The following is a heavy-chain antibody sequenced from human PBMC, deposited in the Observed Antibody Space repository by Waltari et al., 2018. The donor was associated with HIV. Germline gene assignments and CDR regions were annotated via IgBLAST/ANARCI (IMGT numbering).Heavy chain of an antibody. J-gene: IGHJ4*02. CDR1: GDSVSSGRYY. CDR3: LRSHGGY. V-gene: IGHV4-61*01. Sequence: QVQLQESGPGLVRPSETLSLTCTVSGDSVSSGRYYWKWIRQPPGKGLEWIGHIHNSGSIDYNPSLKRRVTISIDTSKNLFSLKLSSVTGADTAVYYCLRSHGGYWGQGTLVTVSS. CDR2: IHNSGSI.